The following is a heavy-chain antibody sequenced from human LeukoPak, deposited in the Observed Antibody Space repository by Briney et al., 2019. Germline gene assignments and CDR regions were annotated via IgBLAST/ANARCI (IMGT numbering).Heavy chain of an antibody. CDR3: AKDPYGTRYFDY. CDR1: GFTFSSHA. Sequence: GGSLRLSCAASGFTFSSHALSWLRQAPGKGLEWVSSLSGSGYNTYYADSVKGRFTISRDNSKNTVYLQMNSLRAEDTAVYYCAKDPYGTRYFDYWGQGTLVTVSS. CDR2: LSGSGYNT. D-gene: IGHD2-2*01. J-gene: IGHJ4*02. V-gene: IGHV3-23*01.